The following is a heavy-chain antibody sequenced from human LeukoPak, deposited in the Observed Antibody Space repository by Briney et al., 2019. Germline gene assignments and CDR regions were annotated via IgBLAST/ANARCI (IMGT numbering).Heavy chain of an antibody. V-gene: IGHV3-23*01. J-gene: IGHJ6*02. CDR3: AKAQGSGSHYGMDV. Sequence: GGSLRLSCAASGFTFSSYAMSWVRQAPGKGLEWVSAISGSGGSTYYADPVKGRFTISRDNSKNTLYLQMNSLRAEDTAVYYCAKAQGSGSHYGMDVWGQGTTVTVSS. D-gene: IGHD3-10*01. CDR1: GFTFSSYA. CDR2: ISGSGGST.